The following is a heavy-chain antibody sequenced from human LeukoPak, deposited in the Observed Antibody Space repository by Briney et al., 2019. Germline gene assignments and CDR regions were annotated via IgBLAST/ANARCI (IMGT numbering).Heavy chain of an antibody. J-gene: IGHJ4*02. Sequence: PGGSLRLSCSASGFTFFTYSMHWVRQAPGRGLEWVALISYDGTNAFYADSVKGRFTISRDDSQNTLYLQLNSLRAEDTAVYYCARSYGSAPYAFDSWGQGTLVTVSS. CDR1: GFTFFTYS. CDR3: ARSYGSAPYAFDS. V-gene: IGHV3-30-3*01. CDR2: ISYDGTNA. D-gene: IGHD3-10*01.